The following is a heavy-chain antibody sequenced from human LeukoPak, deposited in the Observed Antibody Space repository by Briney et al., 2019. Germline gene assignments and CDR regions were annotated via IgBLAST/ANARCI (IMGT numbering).Heavy chain of an antibody. J-gene: IGHJ4*02. CDR3: SKGRTVTGTLALDY. CDR1: GFNFGDYY. D-gene: IGHD6-19*01. V-gene: IGHV3-23*01. CDR2: TSGSGGST. Sequence: GGSLRLTCAGSGFNFGDYYMSWIRQAPGKGLEWVSATSGSGGSTYYADSVRGRFTISRDNSKNTLYLQMNSLRAEDTAVYYCSKGRTVTGTLALDYWGQGTLVTVSS.